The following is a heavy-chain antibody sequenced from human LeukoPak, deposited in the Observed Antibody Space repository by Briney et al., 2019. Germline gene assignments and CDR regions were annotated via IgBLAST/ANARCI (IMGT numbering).Heavy chain of an antibody. CDR1: GCTFSNYW. CDR3: AKGKWTFDI. D-gene: IGHD2-8*01. CDR2: IKQDGSEK. Sequence: PGGSLRLSCAASGCTFSNYWMSWGRQAPGEGLEWVGNIKQDGSEKYYVDSVKGRFTISRDNAKNSLYLQMNSLRAEDTAVYYCAKGKWTFDIWGQGTMVTVSS. V-gene: IGHV3-7*01. J-gene: IGHJ3*02.